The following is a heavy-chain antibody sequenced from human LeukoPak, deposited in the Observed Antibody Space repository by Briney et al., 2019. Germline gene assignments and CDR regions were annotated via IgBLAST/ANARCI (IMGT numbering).Heavy chain of an antibody. V-gene: IGHV3-74*01. D-gene: IGHD3-10*01. Sequence: GSLRLSCAASGFTFSNYWVHRVRQAPGKGLVWVSRINRDGSTTNYADSVKGRFTVSRDNAKNTLNLQMNSLRAEDTAVYYCARDRKSGESSEIDFWGQGTLVTVSS. CDR2: INRDGSTT. CDR1: GFTFSNYW. J-gene: IGHJ4*02. CDR3: ARDRKSGESSEIDF.